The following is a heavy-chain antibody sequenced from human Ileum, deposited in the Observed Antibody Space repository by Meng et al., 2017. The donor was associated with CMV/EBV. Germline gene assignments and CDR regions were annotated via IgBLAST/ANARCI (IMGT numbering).Heavy chain of an antibody. CDR2: IYYSGST. V-gene: IGHV4-61*01. CDR1: GGSVSSGSYY. J-gene: IGHJ4*02. D-gene: IGHD5-18*01. Sequence: CTGSGGSVSSGSYYWSWIRQPPGKGLEWIGYIYYSGSTNYNPSLKSRVTISVDTSKNQFSLKLSSVTAADTAVYYCARGARGYSYGWGQGTLVTVSS. CDR3: ARGARGYSYG.